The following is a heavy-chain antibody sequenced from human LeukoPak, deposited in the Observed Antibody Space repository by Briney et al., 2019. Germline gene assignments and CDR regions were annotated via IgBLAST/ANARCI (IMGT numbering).Heavy chain of an antibody. D-gene: IGHD5-24*01. Sequence: GGSLRLSCAASGFTFSNSRMTWVRQAPGKGLEWVATIKDDGSHKYYADSVKGRFTISRDNSKNSLHLQMSSLRADDTGVYYCGNLGITDWGQGTLVTVSS. V-gene: IGHV3-7*01. CDR3: GNLGITD. CDR1: GFTFSNSR. CDR2: IKDDGSHK. J-gene: IGHJ4*02.